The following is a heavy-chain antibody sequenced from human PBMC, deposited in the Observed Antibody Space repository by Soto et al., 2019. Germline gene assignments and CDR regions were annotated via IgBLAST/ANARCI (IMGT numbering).Heavy chain of an antibody. CDR3: ANEGSRLSGGYYYYGMDV. D-gene: IGHD1-26*01. Sequence: EVQLLESGGGLIQPGGSLRLSCAASGFTFSSYAMSWVRQAPGKGLEWVSAISGSGGSTYYADSAKGRSTISRDNSKITLYLQINRLRAADTAVYYCANEGSRLSGGYYYYGMDVWGQGTTVTVSS. J-gene: IGHJ6*02. CDR1: GFTFSSYA. CDR2: ISGSGGST. V-gene: IGHV3-23*01.